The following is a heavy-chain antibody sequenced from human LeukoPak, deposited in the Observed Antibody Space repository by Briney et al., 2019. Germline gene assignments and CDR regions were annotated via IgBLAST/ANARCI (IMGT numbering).Heavy chain of an antibody. V-gene: IGHV3-48*04. CDR1: GFTFSSYA. CDR2: ISSSGSTI. D-gene: IGHD3-22*01. J-gene: IGHJ4*02. CDR3: ARDPGLGYYDSSGYYFDY. Sequence: GGSLRLSCAASGFTFSSYAMSWVRQAPGKGLEWVSYISSSGSTIYYADSVKGRFTISRDNAKNSLYLQMNSLRAEDTAVYYCARDPGLGYYDSSGYYFDYWGQGTLVTVSS.